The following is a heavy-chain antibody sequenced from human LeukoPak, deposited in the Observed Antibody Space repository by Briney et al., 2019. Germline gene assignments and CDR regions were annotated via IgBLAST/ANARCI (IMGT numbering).Heavy chain of an antibody. CDR3: ASSVVVPAANFDY. V-gene: IGHV3-23*01. D-gene: IGHD2-2*01. CDR2: IGGGGDSP. CDR1: GFTFSTYA. Sequence: PGGSLRLSCTASGFTFSTYAMNWVRQAPGKGLEWISAIGGGGDSPYYADSVKGRFTISRDNSRNTLYLQMNSLRVEGTAVFYCASSVVVPAANFDYWGQGTLVTVSS. J-gene: IGHJ4*02.